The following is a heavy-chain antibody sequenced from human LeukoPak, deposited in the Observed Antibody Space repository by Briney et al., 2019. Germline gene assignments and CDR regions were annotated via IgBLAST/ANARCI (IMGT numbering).Heavy chain of an antibody. D-gene: IGHD2-15*01. CDR2: IYSGGST. Sequence: PGGSLRLSCAASGFTVSSNYMSWVRQAPGKGLEWVSVIYSGGSTYYADSVKGRFTISRDNAKNSLYLQMNSLRAEDTAVYYCARAFWVLPDYWGQGTLVTVSS. J-gene: IGHJ4*02. V-gene: IGHV3-66*01. CDR3: ARAFWVLPDY. CDR1: GFTVSSNY.